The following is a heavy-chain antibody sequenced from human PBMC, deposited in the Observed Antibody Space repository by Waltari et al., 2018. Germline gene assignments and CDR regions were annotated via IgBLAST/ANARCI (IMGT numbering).Heavy chain of an antibody. CDR3: TRGGDDSSWYWRN. CDR2: INQDGSEK. D-gene: IGHD6-13*01. J-gene: IGHJ4*02. CDR1: GFTVSHNG. V-gene: IGHV3-7*01. Sequence: EVQLVESGGGLVQPGGSLRLSCAASGFTVSHNGMAWVRQAPGKGLEWVANINQDGSEKYSVESVKGRFTISRDNAKNSLYLQLNSLRADDTAVYYCTRGGDDSSWYWRNWGQGTLVTVSS.